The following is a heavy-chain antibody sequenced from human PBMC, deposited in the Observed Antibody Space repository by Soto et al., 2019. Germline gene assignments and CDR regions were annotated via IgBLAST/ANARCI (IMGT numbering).Heavy chain of an antibody. V-gene: IGHV1-8*01. CDR3: ARCGQLLWFGELLSNGMDV. CDR1: GYTSTSYD. J-gene: IGHJ6*02. CDR2: MNPNSGNT. Sequence: ASVKVSCKASGYTSTSYDINWVRQATGQGLEWMGWMNPNSGNTGYAQKFQGRVTMTRNTSISTAYMELSSLRSEDTAVYYCARCGQLLWFGELLSNGMDVWGQGTTVTVSS. D-gene: IGHD3-10*01.